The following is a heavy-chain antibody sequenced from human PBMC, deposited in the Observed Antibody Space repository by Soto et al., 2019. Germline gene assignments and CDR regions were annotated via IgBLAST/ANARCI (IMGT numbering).Heavy chain of an antibody. CDR1: GFTFDDYG. D-gene: IGHD3-3*01. V-gene: IGHV3-20*01. Sequence: EVQLVESGGGVVRPGGSLRLSCAASGFTFDDYGMSWVREAPGKGLEWVAGVNWNGGSTGYADSVKGRFTISRDNAKNSPYLQMSSLRAEDTALYHCARSNYYNDFWSPYDYWGQGTLVTVPS. CDR3: ARSNYYNDFWSPYDY. J-gene: IGHJ4*02. CDR2: VNWNGGST.